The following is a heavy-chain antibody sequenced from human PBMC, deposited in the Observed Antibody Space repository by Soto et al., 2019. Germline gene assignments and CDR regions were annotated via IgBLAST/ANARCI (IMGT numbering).Heavy chain of an antibody. D-gene: IGHD3-22*01. CDR2: IYPGDSDT. J-gene: IGHJ4*02. CDR3: ARLSYYDSSGYYGPLDW. CDR1: GYSFTSYW. V-gene: IGHV5-51*01. Sequence: GEFLKISCKGSGYSFTSYWIGWVRQMPGKGLEWMGIIYPGDSDTRYSPSFQGQVTISADKSISTAYLQWSSLKASDTAMYYCARLSYYDSSGYYGPLDWWGQGTLVTVSS.